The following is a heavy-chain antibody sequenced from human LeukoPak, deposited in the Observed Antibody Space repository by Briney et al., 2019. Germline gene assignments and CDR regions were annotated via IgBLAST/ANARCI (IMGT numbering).Heavy chain of an antibody. J-gene: IGHJ4*02. V-gene: IGHV1-69*13. CDR3: ARDPSMVRGENTPYFDY. CDR2: IIPIFGTA. D-gene: IGHD3-10*01. CDR1: GGTFNSYA. Sequence: PVKVSCKASGGTFNSYAISWVRQAPGQGLEWMGGIIPIFGTADYAQKFQGRVTITADESTSTAYMELSSLRSEDTAVYYCARDPSMVRGENTPYFDYWGQGTLVTVSS.